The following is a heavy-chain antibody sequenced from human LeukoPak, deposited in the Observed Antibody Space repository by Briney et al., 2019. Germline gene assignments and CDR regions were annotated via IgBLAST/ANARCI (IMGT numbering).Heavy chain of an antibody. Sequence: GSLRLSCAASGFTFSNYWLTWVRQAPGQGLEWVANIKQDGSEKHYVDSVKGRFTISRDNAKNSLYLQMNSLRAEDTAVYYCARDSDSSSWYNWFDPWGQGTLVTVSS. CDR2: IKQDGSEK. CDR3: ARDSDSSSWYNWFDP. D-gene: IGHD6-13*01. V-gene: IGHV3-7*01. J-gene: IGHJ5*02. CDR1: GFTFSNYW.